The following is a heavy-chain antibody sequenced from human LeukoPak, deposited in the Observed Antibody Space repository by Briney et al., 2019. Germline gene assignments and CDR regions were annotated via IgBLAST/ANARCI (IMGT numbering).Heavy chain of an antibody. J-gene: IGHJ4*02. CDR2: IYYSGST. V-gene: IGHV4-39*07. CDR1: GGSISSSSYY. D-gene: IGHD6-6*01. CDR3: AREGSSSSVIPFDY. Sequence: PSETLSLTCTVSGGSISSSSYYWGWIRQPPGKGLEWIGSIYYSGSTYYNPSLKSRVTISVDTSKNQFSLKLSSVTAADTAVYYCAREGSSSSVIPFDYWGQGTLVTVSS.